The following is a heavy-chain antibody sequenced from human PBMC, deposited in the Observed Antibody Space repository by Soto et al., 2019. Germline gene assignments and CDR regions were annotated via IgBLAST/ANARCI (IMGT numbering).Heavy chain of an antibody. D-gene: IGHD5-12*01. J-gene: IGHJ6*02. CDR3: ARNSGYDLDYYYYGMDV. CDR2: IIPIFGTA. CDR1: GGTFSSYA. V-gene: IGHV1-69*12. Sequence: QVQLVQSGAEVKKPGSSVKVSCKASGGTFSSYAISWVRQAPGQGLEWMGGIIPIFGTANYAQKFQGRVTITADESTSTAYMELSSLRSEDTAEYYCARNSGYDLDYYYYGMDVWGQGTTVTVSS.